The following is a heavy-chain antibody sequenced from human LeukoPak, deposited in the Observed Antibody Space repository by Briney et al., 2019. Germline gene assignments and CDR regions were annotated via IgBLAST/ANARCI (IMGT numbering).Heavy chain of an antibody. CDR2: IYGGGGT. Sequence: GGSLRLSCTASGFTVSNSYMTWVRQAPGKGLEWVSLIYGGGGTYYADSVRGRLTISRHNSENTLYLEMNSLRPEDTAVYYCARVGVGTVAGNYFDDWGQGTLVTVSS. J-gene: IGHJ4*02. CDR3: ARVGVGTVAGNYFDD. CDR1: GFTVSNSY. D-gene: IGHD6-19*01. V-gene: IGHV3-53*04.